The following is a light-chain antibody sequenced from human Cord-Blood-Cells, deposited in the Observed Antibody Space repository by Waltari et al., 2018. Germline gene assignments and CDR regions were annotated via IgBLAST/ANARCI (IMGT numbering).Light chain of an antibody. CDR2: AAS. V-gene: IGKV1-39*01. CDR3: QQSYSTPQT. J-gene: IGKJ2*01. CDR1: QSISSY. Sequence: DIQMTQSPSSLSASVGDRVTITCRASQSISSYLNWYQQKPGKAPKLLIYAASSLQSGVPSRFSGSGSGTDFTLIISSLQPEDCATYYCQQSYSTPQTFGQGTKLEIK.